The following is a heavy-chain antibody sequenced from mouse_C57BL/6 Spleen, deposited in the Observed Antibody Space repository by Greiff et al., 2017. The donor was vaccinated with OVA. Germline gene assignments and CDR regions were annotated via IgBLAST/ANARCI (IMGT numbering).Heavy chain of an antibody. CDR2: INPNNGGT. Sequence: VQLKESGPELVKPGASVKIPCKASGYTFTDYNMDWVKQSHGKSLEWIGDINPNNGGTIYNQKFKGKATLTVDKSSSTAYMELRSLTSEDTAVYYCARGRLYYDAMDYWGQGTSVTVSS. V-gene: IGHV1-18*01. D-gene: IGHD2-1*01. CDR3: ARGRLYYDAMDY. CDR1: GYTFTDYN. J-gene: IGHJ4*01.